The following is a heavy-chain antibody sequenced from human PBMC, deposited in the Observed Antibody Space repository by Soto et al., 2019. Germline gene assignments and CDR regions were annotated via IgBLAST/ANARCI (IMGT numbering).Heavy chain of an antibody. V-gene: IGHV1-18*01. CDR1: GYTFTSYG. CDR2: ISAYNGNT. J-gene: IGHJ6*02. Sequence: ASVKVSCKASGYTFTSYGISWVRQAPGQGLEWMGWISAYNGNTNYAQKLQGRVTMTTDTSTSTAYMELRSLRSDDTAVYYCARSSSPATYYYGSGSWYYYYGMDVWGQGTTVTV. D-gene: IGHD3-10*01. CDR3: ARSSSPATYYYGSGSWYYYYGMDV.